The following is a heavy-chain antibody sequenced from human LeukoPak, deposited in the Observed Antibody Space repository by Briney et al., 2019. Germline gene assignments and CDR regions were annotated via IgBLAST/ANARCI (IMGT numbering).Heavy chain of an antibody. D-gene: IGHD5-18*01. CDR2: IYPCDSDT. V-gene: IGHV5-51*01. CDR1: GYSFTSYW. Sequence: GEFLKISCKGSGYSFTSYWIGWVRQMPGKGLEWMGIIYPCDSDTRYSPSFQGQVTISADKSISTAYLQWSSLKASDTAMYYCASNHLGYSYGYAYWGQGTLVTVSS. J-gene: IGHJ4*02. CDR3: ASNHLGYSYGYAY.